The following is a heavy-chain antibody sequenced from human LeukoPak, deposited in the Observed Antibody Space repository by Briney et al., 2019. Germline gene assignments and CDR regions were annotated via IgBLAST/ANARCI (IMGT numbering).Heavy chain of an antibody. Sequence: EASVKVSCKASGYTFTDYYMHWVRQAPGQGFEWMGWINPNDGDTNYAQKFQGRVTMTRDTSISTAHVEVSRLRSDDTAVYYCARANFLYCSSSTCFFDYWGQGTLVTVSS. CDR3: ARANFLYCSSSTCFFDY. CDR1: GYTFTDYY. J-gene: IGHJ4*02. D-gene: IGHD2-15*01. CDR2: INPNDGDT. V-gene: IGHV1-2*02.